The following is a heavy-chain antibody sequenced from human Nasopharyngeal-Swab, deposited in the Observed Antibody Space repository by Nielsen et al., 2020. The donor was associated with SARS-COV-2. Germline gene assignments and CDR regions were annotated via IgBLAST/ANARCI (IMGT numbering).Heavy chain of an antibody. CDR3: ARGCVLTGPSCYYYGMDV. Sequence: GASLKISCAASGFTFSSYWMSWVRQAPGKGLEWVANIQQDGSEKYYVDSVKGRFTISRDNAKNSLYLQMNSLRAEDTAVYYCARGCVLTGPSCYYYGMDVWGQGTTVTVSS. V-gene: IGHV3-7*01. J-gene: IGHJ6*02. D-gene: IGHD3-9*01. CDR1: GFTFSSYW. CDR2: IQQDGSEK.